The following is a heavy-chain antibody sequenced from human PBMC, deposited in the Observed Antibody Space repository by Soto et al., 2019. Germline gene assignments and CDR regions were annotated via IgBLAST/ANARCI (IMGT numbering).Heavy chain of an antibody. V-gene: IGHV1-69*01. D-gene: IGHD1-26*01. CDR3: ARGLLVGHETVDY. CDR1: GDIFTTYA. J-gene: IGHJ4*02. CDR2: IKPAIGSA. Sequence: QVQVVQSGAEVKEPGSSVKVSCKASGDIFTTYAINWVRQAPGQGLVWMGGIKPAIGSANYAPTFQGRLTITADDLTATAYMDLTSITSGDTAVYYCARGLLVGHETVDYWGQGTLVTVSS.